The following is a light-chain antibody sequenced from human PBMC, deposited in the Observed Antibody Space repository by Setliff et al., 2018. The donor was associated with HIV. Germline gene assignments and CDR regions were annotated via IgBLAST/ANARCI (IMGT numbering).Light chain of an antibody. V-gene: IGLV2-11*01. CDR1: SSDVGGYTY. J-gene: IGLJ1*01. CDR3: CSYAGNAYV. Sequence: QSALTQPRSVSGSPGQSVTISCTGTSSDVGGYTYVSWYHQHPGKAPKLMISDVSKRPSGVPDRFSGSKSGNTASLTISGLQAEDEADYYCCSYAGNAYVFGAGTKVTVL. CDR2: DVS.